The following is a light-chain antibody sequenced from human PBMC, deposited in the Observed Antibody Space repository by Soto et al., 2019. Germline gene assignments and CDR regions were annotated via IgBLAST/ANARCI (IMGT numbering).Light chain of an antibody. Sequence: QSVLTQPASVSGSPGQSITISCTGTSSDVGGYNYVSWYQQHPGKAPKLMIYDVSNRPSGVSNRFSGSKSGNTASLTISGLQAEDEADYYCSSYTNSSTLGRVFGGGTKLTVL. V-gene: IGLV2-14*01. CDR2: DVS. CDR1: SSDVGGYNY. J-gene: IGLJ2*01. CDR3: SSYTNSSTLGRV.